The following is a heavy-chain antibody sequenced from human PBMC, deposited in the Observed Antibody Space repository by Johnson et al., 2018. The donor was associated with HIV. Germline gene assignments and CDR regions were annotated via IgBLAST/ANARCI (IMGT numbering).Heavy chain of an antibody. J-gene: IGHJ3*02. V-gene: IGHV3-7*01. Sequence: VQLVESGGGLVQPGGSLRLSCAASGFTFSSYWMSWVRQAPGRGLEWLANIKQDGSEKDYVDSVKGRFTISRDNAKNSLYLQMNTLRAEDTAVYYCARERGISGAFDIWGQGTMVTVS. CDR1: GFTFSSYW. CDR2: IKQDGSEK. D-gene: IGHD3-10*01. CDR3: ARERGISGAFDI.